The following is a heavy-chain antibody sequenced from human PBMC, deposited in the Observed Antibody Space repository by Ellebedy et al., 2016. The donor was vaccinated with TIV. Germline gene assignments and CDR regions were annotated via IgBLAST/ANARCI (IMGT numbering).Heavy chain of an antibody. Sequence: SETLSLTXAVYGGSFSNYYWSWIRQPPGKGLEWIGEINHSGSTSYNPSLKSRVTISVDTSNNHFSLKLSSVTAADTAVYFCARGFPAAWELAGAWGQGTLVTVS. CDR3: ARGFPAAWELAGA. V-gene: IGHV4-34*01. J-gene: IGHJ4*02. CDR1: GGSFSNYY. D-gene: IGHD1-26*01. CDR2: INHSGST.